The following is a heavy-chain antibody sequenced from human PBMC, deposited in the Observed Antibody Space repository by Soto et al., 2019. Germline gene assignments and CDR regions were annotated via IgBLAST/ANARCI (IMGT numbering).Heavy chain of an antibody. CDR3: ARFYGDYVNGVKRRYFDF. CDR2: VYFVGNS. D-gene: IGHD4-17*01. Sequence: SETLSLTCTVSGDSISSASYFWGWIRQPPGKGLEWIGSVYFVGNSYYNPSLKSRVSISVDASKNQFSLRLSSMTAADTGVYNCARFYGDYVNGVKRRYFDFPCQAPLRTLFS. V-gene: IGHV4-39*01. J-gene: IGHJ4*02. CDR1: GDSISSASYF.